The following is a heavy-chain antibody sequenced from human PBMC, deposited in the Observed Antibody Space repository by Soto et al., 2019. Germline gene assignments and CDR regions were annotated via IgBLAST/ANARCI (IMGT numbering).Heavy chain of an antibody. CDR3: ARGEVVALGY. CDR1: GGSISSGGYS. J-gene: IGHJ4*02. CDR2: IYHSGST. Sequence: QLQLPESGSGMVKPSQTLSLTCAVSGGSISSGGYSWSWIRQPPGKGLEWIGYIYHSGSTYYNPAHKGRVTILEDRSKDQFSLKLISVTAADTAVYYCARGEVVALGYWGQGTLVTVSS. D-gene: IGHD2-15*01. V-gene: IGHV4-30-2*01.